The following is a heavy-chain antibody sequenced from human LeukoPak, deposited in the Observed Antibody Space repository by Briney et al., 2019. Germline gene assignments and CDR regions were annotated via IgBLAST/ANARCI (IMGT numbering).Heavy chain of an antibody. CDR3: AKWGYSYGFGDHERPFDY. V-gene: IGHV3-30*18. Sequence: PGGSLRLSCAASGFTFSSSGMHWVRQAPGKGLEWVAVISYDGSNKYYADSVKGRFTISRDNSKNTLYLQMNSLRAEDTAMYYCAKWGYSYGFGDHERPFDYWGQGTLVTVSS. CDR1: GFTFSSSG. D-gene: IGHD5-18*01. J-gene: IGHJ4*02. CDR2: ISYDGSNK.